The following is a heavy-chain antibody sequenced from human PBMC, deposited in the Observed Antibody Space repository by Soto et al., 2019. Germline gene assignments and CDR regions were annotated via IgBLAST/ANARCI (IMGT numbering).Heavy chain of an antibody. CDR1: GGSISSGGYY. J-gene: IGHJ6*02. CDR3: AREPKRTSRMDV. V-gene: IGHV4-31*03. Sequence: SETLSLTCTVSGGSISSGGYYWSWIGQHPGKGLEWIGYSYYSGSTYYNPSLKSRVTISVDTSKKQFSLKLSSVTAADTAVYYCAREPKRTSRMDVWCQGTTVTVSS. CDR2: SYYSGST.